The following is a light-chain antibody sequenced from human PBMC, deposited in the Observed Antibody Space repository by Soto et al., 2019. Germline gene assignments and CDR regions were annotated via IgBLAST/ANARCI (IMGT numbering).Light chain of an antibody. J-gene: IGKJ2*01. CDR2: GAS. CDR1: QSISSN. CDR3: QQYSSWPPYT. V-gene: IGKV3-15*01. Sequence: EIVMTQSPATLSVSPGERATLSCRASQSISSNLSWYQQKPGQAPRLLIYGASTRATGIPDRFSGSGSGTEFTLTISSLQSEDFAIYYCQQYSSWPPYTFGQGTKLEIK.